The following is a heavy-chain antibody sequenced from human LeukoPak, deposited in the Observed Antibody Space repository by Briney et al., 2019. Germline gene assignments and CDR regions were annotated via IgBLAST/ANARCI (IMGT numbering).Heavy chain of an antibody. D-gene: IGHD3-22*01. CDR2: INPYGGST. Sequence: ASVKVSCKASGYTFTNYYMHWVRQAPGQGLEWMGIINPYGGSTSYAQKFQGRVTMTRDTSTSTVHMDLSSLRSEDTAVYYCARDPRLSSGYSTGILWYFDVWGRGTLVTVSS. CDR3: ARDPRLSSGYSTGILWYFDV. J-gene: IGHJ2*01. V-gene: IGHV1-46*01. CDR1: GYTFTNYY.